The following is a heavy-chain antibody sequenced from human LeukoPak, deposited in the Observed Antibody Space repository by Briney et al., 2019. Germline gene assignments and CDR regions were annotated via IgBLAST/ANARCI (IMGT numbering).Heavy chain of an antibody. Sequence: GGPLRLSCAASGFTFSSYGMHWVRQAPGKGLEWVAVIWYDGSNKYYADSVKGRFTISRDNSKNTLYLQMNSLRAEDTAVYYCAREIAAAGGPYYYYGMDVWGQGTTVTVSS. CDR3: AREIAAAGGPYYYYGMDV. CDR1: GFTFSSYG. J-gene: IGHJ6*02. D-gene: IGHD6-13*01. CDR2: IWYDGSNK. V-gene: IGHV3-33*01.